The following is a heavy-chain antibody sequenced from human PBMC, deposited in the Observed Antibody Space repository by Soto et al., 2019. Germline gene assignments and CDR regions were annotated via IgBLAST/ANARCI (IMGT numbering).Heavy chain of an antibody. CDR3: AGVGAAADAPFDY. Sequence: QVQLVQSGAEVKKPGASVKVSCKASGYTFTSYGISWVRQAPGQGLEWMGWISAYNGNTNYAQKLQGRVTMTTDTPTSTAYGGRGSVRSDDPAVYYWAGVGAAADAPFDYGGQGTLVPVSS. V-gene: IGHV1-18*01. D-gene: IGHD6-13*01. J-gene: IGHJ4*02. CDR1: GYTFTSYG. CDR2: ISAYNGNT.